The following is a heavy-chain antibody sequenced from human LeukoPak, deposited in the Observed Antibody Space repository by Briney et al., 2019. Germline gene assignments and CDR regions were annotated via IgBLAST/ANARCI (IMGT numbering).Heavy chain of an antibody. D-gene: IGHD6-19*01. V-gene: IGHV4-31*03. CDR1: GGSFSSGGYY. J-gene: IGHJ4*02. CDR2: IYYSGST. CDR3: ARGGGTVAVFDY. Sequence: SETLSLTCTVSGGSFSSGGYYWSWIRQHPGKGLEWIGYIYYSGSTYYNPSLKSRVTISVDTSKNQFSLKLSSVTAADTAVYYCARGGGTVAVFDYWGQGTLVTVSS.